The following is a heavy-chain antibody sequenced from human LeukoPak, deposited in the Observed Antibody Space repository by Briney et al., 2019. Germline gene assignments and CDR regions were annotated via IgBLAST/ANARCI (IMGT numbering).Heavy chain of an antibody. CDR3: VPSSAWYLNWFDP. J-gene: IGHJ5*02. Sequence: PGGSLRLSCAVSGFTVSSNYMSWVRQAPGKGLEWVAVVSYDGTDKYYADSVKGRFTISRDNSKNTLYLQMNNLRAEDTAVYYCVPSSAWYLNWFDPWGQGTLVTVSS. CDR2: VSYDGTDK. V-gene: IGHV3-30-3*01. CDR1: GFTVSSNY. D-gene: IGHD6-19*01.